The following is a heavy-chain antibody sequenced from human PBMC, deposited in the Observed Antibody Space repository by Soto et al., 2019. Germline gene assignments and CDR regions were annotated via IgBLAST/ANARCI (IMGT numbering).Heavy chain of an antibody. D-gene: IGHD5-12*01. CDR2: ISSSSSHT. J-gene: IGHJ4*02. CDR1: GFTFSDYY. V-gene: IGHV3-11*05. Sequence: GGSLRLSCAASGFTFSDYYMSWIRQAPGKGLEWVSYISSSSSHTNYADSVKGRFTISRDNAKNSLYLQMNSLRAEDTAVYYCARDHHRYSGYDYVDYWGQGSLVTVSS. CDR3: ARDHHRYSGYDYVDY.